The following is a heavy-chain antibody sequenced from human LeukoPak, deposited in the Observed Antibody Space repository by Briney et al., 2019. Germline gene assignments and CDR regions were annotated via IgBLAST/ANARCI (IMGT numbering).Heavy chain of an antibody. CDR2: IKQDGSEK. CDR3: AKTDSSGYYYVDFDY. Sequence: GGSLRLSCAASGFTFSSYWMSWVRQAPGKGLEWVANIKQDGSEKYYVDSVKGRFTISRDNSKNTLYLQMNSLRAEDTAVYYCAKTDSSGYYYVDFDYWGQGTLVTVSS. V-gene: IGHV3-7*01. J-gene: IGHJ4*02. CDR1: GFTFSSYW. D-gene: IGHD3-22*01.